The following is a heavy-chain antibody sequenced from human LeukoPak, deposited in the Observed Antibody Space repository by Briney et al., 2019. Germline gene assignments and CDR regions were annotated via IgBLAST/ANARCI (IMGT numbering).Heavy chain of an antibody. CDR1: GFTFSSYA. V-gene: IGHV3-30*04. D-gene: IGHD6-19*01. Sequence: PGGSLRLSCAASGFTFSSYAMHWVRQAPGKGLEWVAVISYDGSNKYYADSVKGRFTISRDNSKNTLYLQMNSLRAEDTAVYYCVRDGGGWFDYWGQGTLVTVSS. J-gene: IGHJ4*02. CDR2: ISYDGSNK. CDR3: VRDGGGWFDY.